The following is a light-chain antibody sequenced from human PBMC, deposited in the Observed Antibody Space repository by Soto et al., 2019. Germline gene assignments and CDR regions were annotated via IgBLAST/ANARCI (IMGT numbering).Light chain of an antibody. Sequence: IRMTQSPSPLSASVRDRVTITCGASQDIGNDLGWYQQKPGKAPNLLIYAASSLRSGVPSRFSGSGSGTHFTLTINSLQAEDSATYFCLQDYTYPWTFGQGTKVDNK. V-gene: IGKV1-6*02. J-gene: IGKJ1*01. CDR2: AAS. CDR1: QDIGND. CDR3: LQDYTYPWT.